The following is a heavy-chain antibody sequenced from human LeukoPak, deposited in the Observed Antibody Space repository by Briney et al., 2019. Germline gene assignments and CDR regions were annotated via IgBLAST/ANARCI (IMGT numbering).Heavy chain of an antibody. D-gene: IGHD3-9*01. CDR1: GYTFTGYY. CDR3: AREAYYDILTGYSPRPRGYFQH. Sequence: ASVKVSCKASGYTFTGYYMHWVRQAPGQGLEWMGWINPNSGGTNYAQKFQGRVTMTRDTSISTAYMELSRLRSDDTAVYYCAREAYYDILTGYSPRPRGYFQHWGQGTLVTVSS. J-gene: IGHJ1*01. CDR2: INPNSGGT. V-gene: IGHV1-2*02.